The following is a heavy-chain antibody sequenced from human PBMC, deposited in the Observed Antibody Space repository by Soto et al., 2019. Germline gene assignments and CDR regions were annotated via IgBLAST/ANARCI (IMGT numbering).Heavy chain of an antibody. CDR1: GYTFTSYG. V-gene: IGHV1-18*04. CDR2: ISAYNGNT. D-gene: IGHD3-10*01. J-gene: IGHJ6*02. Sequence: AAVKVSCKASGYTFTSYGISWVRQAPGQGLEWMGWISAYNGNTNYAQKLQGSVTMTTDTSTSTAYLELRSLRSDDTAVYYCARDEAAYGSGSYYSYYYYYGMHVWGQGPTVTV. CDR3: ARDEAAYGSGSYYSYYYYYGMHV.